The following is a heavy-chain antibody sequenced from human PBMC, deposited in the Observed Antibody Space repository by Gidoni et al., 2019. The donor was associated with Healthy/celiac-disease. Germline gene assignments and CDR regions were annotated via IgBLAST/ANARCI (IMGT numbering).Heavy chain of an antibody. V-gene: IGHV5-51*01. Sequence: EVQLVQSGAEVKKPGESLKISCTGSGYSFTSYWIGWVRQMPGKGLEWMGIIYPGDSDTRYSPSFQGQVTISADKSISTAYLQWSSLKASDTAMYYCARAEVDVTMIASWYFDLWGRGTLVTVSS. D-gene: IGHD3-22*01. CDR3: ARAEVDVTMIASWYFDL. CDR1: GYSFTSYW. J-gene: IGHJ2*01. CDR2: IYPGDSDT.